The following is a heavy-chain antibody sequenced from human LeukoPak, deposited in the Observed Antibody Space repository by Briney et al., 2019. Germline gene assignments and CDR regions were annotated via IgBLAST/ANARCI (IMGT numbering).Heavy chain of an antibody. V-gene: IGHV3-23*01. J-gene: IGHJ4*02. D-gene: IGHD3-22*01. Sequence: GGSLRLSCAASVLTFSSYAMTWVRQAPGKGLEWVSGISGSGGSTYYADSVKGRFTISRDNSKNTLYLQMNSLRAEDTAVYYCAKGRYYYDSSGYSSPFDYWGQGTLVTVSP. CDR2: ISGSGGST. CDR1: VLTFSSYA. CDR3: AKGRYYYDSSGYSSPFDY.